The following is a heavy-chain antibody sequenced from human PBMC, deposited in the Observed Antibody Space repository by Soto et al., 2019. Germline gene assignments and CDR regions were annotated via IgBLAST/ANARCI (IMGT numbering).Heavy chain of an antibody. CDR1: GFTFSSYA. J-gene: IGHJ3*02. Sequence: PVGSLRLSCAASGFTFSSYAMSWVRQAPGKGLEWVSSISNSGGSTYYADSAKGRLAISRDNSKNTLYLQMNSLRAEDTALYLCAKFGSRSYNYRAFDIWCEGTMHNVSS. CDR2: ISNSGGST. CDR3: AKFGSRSYNYRAFDI. D-gene: IGHD1-20*01. V-gene: IGHV3-23*01.